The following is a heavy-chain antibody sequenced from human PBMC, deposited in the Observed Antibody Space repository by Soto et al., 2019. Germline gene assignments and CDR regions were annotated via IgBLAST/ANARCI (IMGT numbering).Heavy chain of an antibody. CDR3: STRAYDTNGYYRFDP. D-gene: IGHD3-22*01. CDR2: INHSGRV. V-gene: IGHV4-34*01. J-gene: IGHJ5*01. Sequence: SETLSLTCAVYGGSFSGHSWTWIRQSPGKVLEWIGDINHSGRVNYSPSLKSRVTISLDTSKNQFSLTLSAVTAADTAMYYCSTRAYDTNGYYRFDPWGQGTIVTVS. CDR1: GGSFSGHS.